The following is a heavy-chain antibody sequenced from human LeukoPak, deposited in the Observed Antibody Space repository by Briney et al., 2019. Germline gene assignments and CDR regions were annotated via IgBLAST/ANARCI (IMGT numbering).Heavy chain of an antibody. CDR1: VGTFIIYA. CDR2: IIPIFGTA. D-gene: IGHD3-22*01. Sequence: GASVTVSFKASVGTFIIYAISWVRQAPGQGLEWMGGIIPIFGTANYAQKFQGRVTITADESTSTAYMELSSLRSEDTAVYYCARVLDYYDSSGYSYYYYYYMDVWGKGTTVTVSS. CDR3: ARVLDYYDSSGYSYYYYYYMDV. J-gene: IGHJ6*03. V-gene: IGHV1-69*13.